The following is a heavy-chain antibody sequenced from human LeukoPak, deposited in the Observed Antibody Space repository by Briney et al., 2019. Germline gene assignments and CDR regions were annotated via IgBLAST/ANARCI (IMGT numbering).Heavy chain of an antibody. CDR2: ISYDGSNK. CDR3: AGSSFPRYGQPWDY. Sequence: PGGSLRLSCAAPGFTFSSYGMHWVRQAPGKGLEWVAVISYDGSNKYYADSVKGRFTISRDNSKNTLYLQMNSLRAEDTAVYYCAGSSFPRYGQPWDYWGQGTLVTVSS. CDR1: GFTFSSYG. V-gene: IGHV3-30*03. D-gene: IGHD4-17*01. J-gene: IGHJ4*02.